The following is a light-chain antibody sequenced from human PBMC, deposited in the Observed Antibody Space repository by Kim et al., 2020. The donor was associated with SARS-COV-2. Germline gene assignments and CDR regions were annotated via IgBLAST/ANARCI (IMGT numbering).Light chain of an antibody. CDR1: SLRSYY. CDR2: GKN. V-gene: IGLV3-19*01. J-gene: IGLJ2*01. CDR3: NSRDSNDNVV. Sequence: SSELTQDPAVSVALGQTVRITCQGDSLRSYYATWYQQKPGQAPILVIYGKNNRPSGIPDRFSGSSSGNTASLTITGTQVGDEADYYCNSRDSNDNVVFGGGTQLTVL.